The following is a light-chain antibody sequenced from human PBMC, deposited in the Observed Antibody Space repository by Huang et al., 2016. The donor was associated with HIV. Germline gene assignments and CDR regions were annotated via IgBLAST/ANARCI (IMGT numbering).Light chain of an antibody. J-gene: IGKJ1*01. CDR3: QQYSTSSFT. Sequence: DIQMTQSPSILSASVGDRVTITCRASQTIGTWLAWFQQKPGKAPNLLISKAPNLEIGVPPRFSGSGSGTEFTLTISSLQPDDFATYYCQQYSTSSFTFGQGTKVDIK. CDR1: QTIGTW. V-gene: IGKV1-5*03. CDR2: KAP.